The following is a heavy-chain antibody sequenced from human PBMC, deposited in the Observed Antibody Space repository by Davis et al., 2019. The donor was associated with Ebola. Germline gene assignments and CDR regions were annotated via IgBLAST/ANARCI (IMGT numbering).Heavy chain of an antibody. CDR3: AEGGTNNFLGAN. CDR2: LTYGSGNT. V-gene: IGHV3-23*01. J-gene: IGHJ4*02. Sequence: GESLKISCAASGFTSGTYAMAWIRQAPGKGLEWVSDLTYGSGNTQYADSVQGRFTISRDISKNTVYLQMDSLRAEDTAVFYCAEGGTNNFLGANWGQGTLVTVSS. D-gene: IGHD2-8*01. CDR1: GFTSGTYA.